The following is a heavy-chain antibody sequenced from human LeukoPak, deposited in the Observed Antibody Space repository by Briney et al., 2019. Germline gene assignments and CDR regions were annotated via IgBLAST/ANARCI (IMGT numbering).Heavy chain of an antibody. Sequence: GGSLRLSCAASGFTFDDYGMSWVRQAPGKGLEWVSGINWNGGSTGYADSVKGRFTISRDNAKNSLYLQMNSLRAEDTALYHCACMPPPGSSSSGEVVDYWGQGTLVTVSS. CDR3: ACMPPPGSSSSGEVVDY. CDR1: GFTFDDYG. D-gene: IGHD6-6*01. J-gene: IGHJ4*02. CDR2: INWNGGST. V-gene: IGHV3-20*01.